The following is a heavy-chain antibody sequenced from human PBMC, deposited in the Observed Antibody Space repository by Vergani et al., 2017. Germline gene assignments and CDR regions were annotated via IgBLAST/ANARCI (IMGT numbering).Heavy chain of an antibody. CDR2: IYYNVNT. J-gene: IGHJ5*02. CDR3: ARDRPYGYGGGVGKWFDP. D-gene: IGHD5-18*01. V-gene: IGHV4-59*11. Sequence: QVQLQASGPGLLKPSETLTLICTVSGDAMSSHYWSWIRQPPGKGLEWIGYIYYNVNTNYNPSLKSRVTMSLDTSKNQLSLRLTSVTTSDTAVYYCARDRPYGYGGGVGKWFDPWGKGTLVTVSS. CDR1: GDAMSSHY.